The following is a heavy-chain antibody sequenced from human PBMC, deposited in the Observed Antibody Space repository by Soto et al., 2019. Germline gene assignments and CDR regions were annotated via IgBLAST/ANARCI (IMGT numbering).Heavy chain of an antibody. J-gene: IGHJ6*02. CDR2: INHRGST. D-gene: IGHD3-22*01. CDR1: GGSFSGYY. CDR3: ARLIVDSYYYYGMDV. Sequence: SETLSLTCAVYGGSFSGYYWSWIRQPPGKGLEWIGEINHRGSTNYNPSLKSRVTISVDTSKNQFSLKLSSVTAADTAVYYCARLIVDSYYYYGMDVWGQGTTVTVSS. V-gene: IGHV4-34*01.